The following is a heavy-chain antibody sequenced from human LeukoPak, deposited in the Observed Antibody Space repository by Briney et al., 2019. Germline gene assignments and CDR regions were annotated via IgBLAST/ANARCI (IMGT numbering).Heavy chain of an antibody. Sequence: ASVKVSCKASGYTFTGYYMHWVRQAPGQGLEWMGWINPNSGGTNCAQKFQGRVTMTRDTSISTAYMELSRLRSDDTAVYYCATSGSPQGYYFDYWGQGTLVTVSS. V-gene: IGHV1-2*02. CDR3: ATSGSPQGYYFDY. J-gene: IGHJ4*02. CDR2: INPNSGGT. D-gene: IGHD2-15*01. CDR1: GYTFTGYY.